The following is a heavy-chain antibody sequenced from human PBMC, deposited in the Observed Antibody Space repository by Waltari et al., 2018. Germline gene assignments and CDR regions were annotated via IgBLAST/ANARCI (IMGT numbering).Heavy chain of an antibody. Sequence: QVQLRQWGAGLLKPSETLSLTCAVYGGSFSGYYWSWIRQPPGKGLEWIGEINHSGSTNDNPSLKSRVTISVDTSKNQFSLKLSSVTAADTAVYYCASGRQVLLWFGESSYYFDYWGQGTLVTVSS. CDR1: GGSFSGYY. CDR2: INHSGST. J-gene: IGHJ4*02. CDR3: ASGRQVLLWFGESSYYFDY. V-gene: IGHV4-34*01. D-gene: IGHD3-10*01.